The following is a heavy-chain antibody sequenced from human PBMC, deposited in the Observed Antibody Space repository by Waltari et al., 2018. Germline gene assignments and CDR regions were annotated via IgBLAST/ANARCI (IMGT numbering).Heavy chain of an antibody. J-gene: IGHJ4*02. Sequence: QVQLVESGGGVVQPGRSLRLSCAASGFTFSSYAMHWVRQAPGKGLEWVAVKSYDGSNKYYADSVKGRLTISRDNSKNTLYLQMNSLRAEDTAVYYCARDPRNYGSGSYSPDYWGQGTLVTVSS. V-gene: IGHV3-30-3*01. D-gene: IGHD3-10*01. CDR3: ARDPRNYGSGSYSPDY. CDR2: KSYDGSNK. CDR1: GFTFSSYA.